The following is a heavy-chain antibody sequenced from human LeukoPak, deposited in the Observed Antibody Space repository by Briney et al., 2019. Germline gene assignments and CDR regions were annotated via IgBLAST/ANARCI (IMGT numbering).Heavy chain of an antibody. CDR1: GFTFSSYG. CDR3: AKGGEYFDY. CDR2: ISYDGSNK. Sequence: TGGSLRLSCAASGFTFSSYGMHWVRQAPGKGLEWVAVISYDGSNKYYADSVKGRFTISRDNSKNTLYLQMNSLRAEDTAVYYCAKGGEYFDYWDQGTLVTVSS. V-gene: IGHV3-30*18. J-gene: IGHJ4*02.